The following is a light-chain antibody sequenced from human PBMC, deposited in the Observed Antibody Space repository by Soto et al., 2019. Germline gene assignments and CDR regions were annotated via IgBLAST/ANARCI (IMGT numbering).Light chain of an antibody. CDR1: SSNIGGNS. J-gene: IGLJ1*01. V-gene: IGLV1-51*01. Sequence: QSVLTQPPSVCAAPGQKVTISCSGSSSNIGGNSVSWYQQLPGTAPKLLIYDDDKRPSGIPDRFSGSKSGTSATLGITGFQTGDEADYYCGSWDSSLSAYVFXTGTKVTVL. CDR3: GSWDSSLSAYV. CDR2: DDD.